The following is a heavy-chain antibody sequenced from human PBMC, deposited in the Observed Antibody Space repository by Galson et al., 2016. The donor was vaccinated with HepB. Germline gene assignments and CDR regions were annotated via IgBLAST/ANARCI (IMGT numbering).Heavy chain of an antibody. CDR3: ARRSNWNGPFDY. CDR1: GFSLSTSGMC. D-gene: IGHD1-20*01. CDR2: IDWDDDK. J-gene: IGHJ4*02. Sequence: PALVKPPQTLTLTCTFSGFSLSTSGMCLTWIRQPPGKALEWLALIDWDDDKYYSTSLRTRLTISKDTSKNQVVLTMTNVAPVDTATYYCARRSNWNGPFDYWGQGTLVTVSS. V-gene: IGHV2-70*01.